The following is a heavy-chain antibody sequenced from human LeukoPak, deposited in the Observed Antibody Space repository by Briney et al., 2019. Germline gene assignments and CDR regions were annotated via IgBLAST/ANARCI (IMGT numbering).Heavy chain of an antibody. V-gene: IGHV4-59*01. CDR2: IYYSGST. CDR3: ASLVTDYYDSTVVVY. CDR1: GGSISSYY. J-gene: IGHJ4*02. Sequence: PSETLSLTCTVSGGSISSYYWSWIWQPPGKGLEWIGYIYYSGSTNYNPSLKSRVTISVDTSKNQFSLKLSSVTAADTAVYYCASLVTDYYDSTVVVYWGEGNLVTVSS. D-gene: IGHD3-22*01.